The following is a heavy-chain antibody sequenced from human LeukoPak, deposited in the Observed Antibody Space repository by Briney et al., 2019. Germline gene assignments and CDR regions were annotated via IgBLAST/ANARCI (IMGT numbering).Heavy chain of an antibody. Sequence: GGSLRLSCAASGFTFSNAWVSWVRGAPGKGLEWVGRIKSKTDGGTTDYAAPVKGRFTISRDDSKNTLYLQMNSLKTEDTAVYYCTTPPGGYCSSTSCPRAFDIWGQGTMATVSS. CDR3: TTPPGGYCSSTSCPRAFDI. CDR2: IKSKTDGGTT. V-gene: IGHV3-15*01. J-gene: IGHJ3*02. D-gene: IGHD2-2*01. CDR1: GFTFSNAW.